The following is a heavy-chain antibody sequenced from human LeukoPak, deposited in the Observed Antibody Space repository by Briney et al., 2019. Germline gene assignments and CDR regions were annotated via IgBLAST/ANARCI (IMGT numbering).Heavy chain of an antibody. CDR1: GGTFSSYA. D-gene: IGHD3-3*01. CDR3: ARVKGVGPTIFGVVIRPGNNWFDP. Sequence: SVKVSCMPSGGTFSSYAISWVRQAPGQGLEWMGRIIPIFGTANYAQKFQGRVTITADKSTSTAYMELSSLRSEDTAVYYCARVKGVGPTIFGVVIRPGNNWFDPWGQGTLVTVSS. J-gene: IGHJ5*02. CDR2: IIPIFGTA. V-gene: IGHV1-69*06.